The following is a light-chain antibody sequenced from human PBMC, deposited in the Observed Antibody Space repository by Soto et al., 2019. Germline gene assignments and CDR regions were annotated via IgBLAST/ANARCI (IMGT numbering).Light chain of an antibody. CDR3: QQYQNWPLT. Sequence: ETVMTQSTASLSVSPGERATLSCRASQSVYSNLAWYQQKPGQAPRLLIYGASTRATGLPARFSGSGSGTEFTLTISSLQSEDFAVYYCQQYQNWPLTFGGGTKVEIK. CDR2: GAS. CDR1: QSVYSN. V-gene: IGKV3-15*01. J-gene: IGKJ4*01.